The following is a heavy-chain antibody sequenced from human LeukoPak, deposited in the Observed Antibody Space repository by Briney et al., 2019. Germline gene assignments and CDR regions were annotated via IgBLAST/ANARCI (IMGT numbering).Heavy chain of an antibody. CDR3: ARDSGNSFDY. J-gene: IGHJ4*02. CDR2: ISHSGSTT. CDR1: GFTFSTYS. V-gene: IGHV3-48*02. Sequence: PGRSLRPSCAASGFTFSTYSMNWVSQAPGRWRELVSFISHSGSTTYYADSVKGRFTISRNTAKNSMYQQMNSLRDEDTAVYYCARDSGNSFDYWGQGTLVTVSS.